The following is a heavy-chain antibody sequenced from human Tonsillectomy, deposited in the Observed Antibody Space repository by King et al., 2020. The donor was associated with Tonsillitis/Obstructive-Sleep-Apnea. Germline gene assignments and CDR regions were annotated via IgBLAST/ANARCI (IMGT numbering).Heavy chain of an antibody. D-gene: IGHD3-3*01. CDR2: IYYSGRT. CDR3: ARSLEDRYYYYMDA. Sequence: QLQESGPGLVKPSETLSLTCTVSGGSISSSSYYWGWIRQPPGKGLEWIGSIYYSGRTFYNPSLKSRVTISVDTSKNQFSLKLSSVTAADTAVYYCARSLEDRYYYYMDAWGKGTTVTVS. V-gene: IGHV4-39*01. J-gene: IGHJ6*03. CDR1: GGSISSSSYY.